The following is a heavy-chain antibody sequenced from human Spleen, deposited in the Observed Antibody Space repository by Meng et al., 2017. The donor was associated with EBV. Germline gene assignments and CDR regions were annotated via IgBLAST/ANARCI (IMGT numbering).Heavy chain of an antibody. D-gene: IGHD3-10*01. V-gene: IGHV1-69*01. CDR3: ARDSHYGSGTYYNVFDS. J-gene: IGHJ4*02. CDR2: IIPIFGAS. Sequence: QVQLVQAGAEVKKAXASAKVSXXASXYTFTGYYIHWVRQAPGQGLEWMGGIIPIFGASNYAQKFQGRVTITADESTRTSYMELSSLRSEDTAVYYCARDSHYGSGTYYNVFDSWGQGTLVTVSS. CDR1: XYTFTGYY.